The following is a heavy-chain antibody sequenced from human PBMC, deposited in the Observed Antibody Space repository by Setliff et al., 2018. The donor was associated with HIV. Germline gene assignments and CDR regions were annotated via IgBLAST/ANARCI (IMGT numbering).Heavy chain of an antibody. D-gene: IGHD3-22*01. CDR2: INWNGGST. CDR1: GFTFNTYA. J-gene: IGHJ4*02. CDR3: ATTHHYARSGYYG. Sequence: PGGSLRLSCAASGFTFNTYAMNWVRQAPGKGLEWVSGINWNGGSTGYADSVKGRFTISRDNSKSTLYLQMNSLRPEDRAVYYCATTHHYARSGYYGWGQGTLVTVSS. V-gene: IGHV3-20*04.